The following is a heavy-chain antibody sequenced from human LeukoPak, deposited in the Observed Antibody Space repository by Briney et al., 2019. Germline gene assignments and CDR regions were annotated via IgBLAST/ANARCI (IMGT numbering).Heavy chain of an antibody. CDR3: SRGGGAYYFDY. CDR1: GYTFSTYS. CDR2: ISSDSYYI. J-gene: IGHJ4*02. D-gene: IGHD3-10*01. Sequence: PGGSLRLSCAASGYTFSTYSMNWVRQAPGKGLEWVSAISSDSYYIYYADSVKGRFTISRDNSKNSLYLQMNSLRTEDTALYYCSRGGGAYYFDYWGQGTLVTVSS. V-gene: IGHV3-21*04.